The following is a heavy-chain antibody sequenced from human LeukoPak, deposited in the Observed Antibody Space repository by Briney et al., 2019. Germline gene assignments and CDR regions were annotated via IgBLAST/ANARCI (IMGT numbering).Heavy chain of an antibody. D-gene: IGHD7-27*01. CDR3: ARDRLGGRWGFDI. V-gene: IGHV4-30-4*01. CDR1: GGSISSGDYY. CDR2: IYYSGST. J-gene: IGHJ3*02. Sequence: SETLSLTCTVSGGSISSGDYYWSWIRQPPGKGLEWIGYIYYSGSTYYNPSLKSRVTISVDTSKNQFSLKLSSVTAADTAVYYCARDRLGGRWGFDIWGQGTMVTVSS.